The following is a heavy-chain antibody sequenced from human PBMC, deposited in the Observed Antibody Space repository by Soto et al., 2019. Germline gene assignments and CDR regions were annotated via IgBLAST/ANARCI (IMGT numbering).Heavy chain of an antibody. CDR1: GFTFISDA. V-gene: IGHV3-23*01. Sequence: VVSLILSCSASGFTFISDAISWVRQAPVNGLEWVSAISGSCGSTYYADSVKGRFTISRDNSKNTLYLQMNSLRAEDTAVYYCAKDRTKSACEIKFDDFDIWGQGPMVTVSS. J-gene: IGHJ3*02. CDR3: AKDRTKSACEIKFDDFDI. CDR2: ISGSCGST. D-gene: IGHD3-9*01.